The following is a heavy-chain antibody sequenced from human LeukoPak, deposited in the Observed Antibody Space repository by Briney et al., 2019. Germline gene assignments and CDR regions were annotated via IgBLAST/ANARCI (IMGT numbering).Heavy chain of an antibody. CDR3: ARVKDPGGYYYYYYMDI. D-gene: IGHD3-16*01. CDR1: GGSFSGHY. J-gene: IGHJ6*03. Sequence: SEILSLTCAVYGGSFSGHYWTWIRQPPGKGLEWIGEINHSGSTNYNPSLKSRVTISVDTSRNQFSLKVSSVTAADTAVYYCARVKDPGGYYYYYYMDIWGKGNTVTVSS. V-gene: IGHV4-34*01. CDR2: INHSGST.